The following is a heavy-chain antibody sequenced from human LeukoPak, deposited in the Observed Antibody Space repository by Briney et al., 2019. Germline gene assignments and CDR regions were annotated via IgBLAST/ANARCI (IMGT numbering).Heavy chain of an antibody. Sequence: PSQTLSLTCTVSGGSISSTGYYWTWIRQPAGKGREWIGHIDNSGSTNCNPSLKSRVTISVDTSKNQFSLNLTSVTAADTAVYYCARDCEFCDLLFHMNVWGKGTTVTVSS. V-gene: IGHV4-61*09. CDR2: IDNSGST. J-gene: IGHJ6*03. CDR3: ARDCEFCDLLFHMNV. D-gene: IGHD3-16*01. CDR1: GGSISSTGYY.